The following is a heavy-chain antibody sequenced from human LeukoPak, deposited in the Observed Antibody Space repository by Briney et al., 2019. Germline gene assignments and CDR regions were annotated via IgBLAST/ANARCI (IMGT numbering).Heavy chain of an antibody. J-gene: IGHJ6*04. Sequence: GGSLRLSCAASGFTFSSYSMNWVRQAPGKGLEWVSSISSSSSYIYYADSVKGRFTISRDNAKNSLYLQMNSPRAEDTAVYYCARDAYSSSWYPMDVWGKGTTVTVSS. D-gene: IGHD6-13*01. CDR2: ISSSSSYI. CDR1: GFTFSSYS. V-gene: IGHV3-21*01. CDR3: ARDAYSSSWYPMDV.